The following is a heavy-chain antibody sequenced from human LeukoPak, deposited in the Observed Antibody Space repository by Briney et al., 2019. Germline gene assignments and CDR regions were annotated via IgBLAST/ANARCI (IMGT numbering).Heavy chain of an antibody. D-gene: IGHD3-10*01. Sequence: ASVKVSCKASGYTFTSYAMHWVRQAPGQGLEWMGWINTNTGNPTYAQGFTGRFVFSLHTSVSTAYLQISSLKAEDTAVYYCARDRTGTITMVRGVIGNWFDPWGQGTLVTVSS. J-gene: IGHJ5*02. CDR2: INTNTGNP. V-gene: IGHV7-4-1*02. CDR1: GYTFTSYA. CDR3: ARDRTGTITMVRGVIGNWFDP.